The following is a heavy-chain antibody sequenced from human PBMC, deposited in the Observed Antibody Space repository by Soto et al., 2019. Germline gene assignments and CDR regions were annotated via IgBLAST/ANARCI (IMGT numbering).Heavy chain of an antibody. CDR2: IYYSGST. J-gene: IGHJ4*02. CDR3: ARDYTSRIAGSGNGFEY. CDR1: DGSVSSGSYY. Sequence: QVQLQESGPGLVKPSETLSLTCTVSDGSVSSGSYYWTWIRQPPGKGLEWIGYIYYSGSTKYNPSLKSRVTISVDTSKNQFSLKLSSVTAADTAVYYCARDYTSRIAGSGNGFEYWGQGTLVTVSS. D-gene: IGHD1-26*01. V-gene: IGHV4-61*01.